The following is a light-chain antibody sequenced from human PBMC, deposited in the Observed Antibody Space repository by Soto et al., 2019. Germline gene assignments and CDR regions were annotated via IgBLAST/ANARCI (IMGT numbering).Light chain of an antibody. CDR1: QSLSSW. V-gene: IGKV1-5*03. CDR2: KAS. J-gene: IGKJ1*01. CDR3: QQYNSYLT. Sequence: DIQMTQSPSTLSASVGDRVTITCRASQSLSSWLAWYQQKPGKAPKLLIYKASSLESGVPSKFSGSGSGTEFTLTISSLQPDDFATYYCQQYNSYLTFGQGTKVDIK.